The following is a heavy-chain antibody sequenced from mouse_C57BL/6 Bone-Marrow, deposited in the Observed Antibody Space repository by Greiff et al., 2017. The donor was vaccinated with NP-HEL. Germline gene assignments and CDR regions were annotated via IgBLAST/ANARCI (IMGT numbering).Heavy chain of an antibody. J-gene: IGHJ3*01. CDR1: GFNIKDDY. V-gene: IGHV14-4*01. CDR3: TRGLPSFAY. CDR2: IDPENGDT. Sequence: EVQLVESGAELVRPGASVKLSCTASGFNIKDDYMHWVKQRPEQGLEWIGWIDPENGDTEYASKFQGKATITADTSSNTAYLQLSSLTSEDTAVYYCTRGLPSFAYWGQGTLVTVSA. D-gene: IGHD2-4*01.